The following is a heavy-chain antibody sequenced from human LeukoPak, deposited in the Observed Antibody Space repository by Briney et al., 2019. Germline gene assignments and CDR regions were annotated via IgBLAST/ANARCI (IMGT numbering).Heavy chain of an antibody. J-gene: IGHJ3*02. Sequence: SETLSLTCTVSGGSVSSGSYYWSWIRQPPGKGLEWIGYIYYSGRTNYNPSLKSRVTISVDTSKNQFSLKLNSVTTADTAVYYCARGGAYSSSWYGGAFDIWGQGTMVTVSS. CDR1: GGSVSSGSYY. V-gene: IGHV4-61*01. D-gene: IGHD6-13*01. CDR2: IYYSGRT. CDR3: ARGGAYSSSWYGGAFDI.